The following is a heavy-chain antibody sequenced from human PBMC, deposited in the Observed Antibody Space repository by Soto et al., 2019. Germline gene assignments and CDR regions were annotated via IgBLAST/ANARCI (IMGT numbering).Heavy chain of an antibody. CDR2: AYYSGST. D-gene: IGHD3-3*01. CDR3: ASYNFGVFFDY. V-gene: IGHV4-59*01. J-gene: IGHJ4*02. Sequence: SETLSLTCSVSGGSISNYYWSWIRQSPGKGLEWIGYAYYSGSTNYNPSLKSRVAISVDTSKNQFSLKLTSVTAADTAVYYCASYNFGVFFDYWGQGTPVTVSS. CDR1: GGSISNYY.